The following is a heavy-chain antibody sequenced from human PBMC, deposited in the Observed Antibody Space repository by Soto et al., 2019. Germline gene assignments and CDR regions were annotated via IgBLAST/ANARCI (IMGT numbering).Heavy chain of an antibody. J-gene: IGHJ4*02. CDR2: ITPFNGDT. CDR3: ARDGGYSYGLDY. D-gene: IGHD5-18*01. CDR1: GYTFSSNS. V-gene: IGHV1-18*04. Sequence: ASVKVSCKASGYTFSSNSIHWVRQAPGQWLEWMGWITPFNGDTSYAEKFQGRVTMTTDTSTSTAYMELRSLRSDHPAVYYCARDGGYSYGLDYWGQGTLVTVSS.